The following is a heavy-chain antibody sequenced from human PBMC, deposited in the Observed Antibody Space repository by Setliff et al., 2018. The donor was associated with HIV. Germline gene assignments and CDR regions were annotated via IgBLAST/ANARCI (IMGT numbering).Heavy chain of an antibody. CDR3: APYNTRSGYYSMGWFDP. CDR2: IFPGDSDT. V-gene: IGHV5-51*01. D-gene: IGHD3-3*01. CDR1: GFNFNTDW. Sequence: GESLKISCQGSGFNFNTDWIVWVRQIPGKGLEWMGSIFPGDSDTRYSPSFEDQVTISVDKSISTAYLQWRSLKTSDTAVYYCAPYNTRSGYYSMGWFDPWGQGTLVTVSS. J-gene: IGHJ5*02.